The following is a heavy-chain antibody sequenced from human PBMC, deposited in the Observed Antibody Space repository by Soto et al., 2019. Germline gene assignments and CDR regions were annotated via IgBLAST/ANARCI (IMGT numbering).Heavy chain of an antibody. D-gene: IGHD3-10*02. Sequence: LSLTCTVSGDSVSSYYLNWSRQPPGKGLEWIGYIYYSGSTNYSPSLKSRVAISVDTSKNQFSLKLSSVTAADTAVYYCARHVANVAAIDYWGQGTLVTVSS. V-gene: IGHV4-59*08. CDR1: GDSVSSYY. CDR3: ARHVANVAAIDY. CDR2: IYYSGST. J-gene: IGHJ4*02.